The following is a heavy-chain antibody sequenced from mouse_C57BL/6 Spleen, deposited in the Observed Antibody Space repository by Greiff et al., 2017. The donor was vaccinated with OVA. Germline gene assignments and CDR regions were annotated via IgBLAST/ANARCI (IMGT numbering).Heavy chain of an antibody. V-gene: IGHV5-4*01. CDR2: ISDGGSYT. Sequence: EVMLVESGGGLVKPGGSLKLSCAASGFTFSSYAMSWVRQTPEKRLEWVATISDGGSYTYYPDNVKGRFTISRDNAKNNLYLQMSHLKSEDTAMYYCARDYYGSSYVAWFAYWGQGTLVTVSA. CDR3: ARDYYGSSYVAWFAY. D-gene: IGHD1-1*01. J-gene: IGHJ3*01. CDR1: GFTFSSYA.